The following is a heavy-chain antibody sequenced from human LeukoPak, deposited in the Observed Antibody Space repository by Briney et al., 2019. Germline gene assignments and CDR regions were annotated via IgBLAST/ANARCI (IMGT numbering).Heavy chain of an antibody. V-gene: IGHV3-9*01. D-gene: IGHD6-13*01. Sequence: GGSLRLSCAASGFTFDDYAMHWVRQAPGKGLEWVSGISWNSGSIGYVDSVKGRFTISRDNAKNSLYLQMNSLRAEDTAFYYCAKDIFTGIAASGAIDYWGQGTLVTVSS. J-gene: IGHJ4*02. CDR1: GFTFDDYA. CDR2: ISWNSGSI. CDR3: AKDIFTGIAASGAIDY.